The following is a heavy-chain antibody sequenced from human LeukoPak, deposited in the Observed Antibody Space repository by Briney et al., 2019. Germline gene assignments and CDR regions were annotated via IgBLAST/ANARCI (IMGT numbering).Heavy chain of an antibody. CDR1: GGSISSYY. J-gene: IGHJ3*02. CDR3: ARCPPYDYVWGSYRYTALEAFDI. CDR2: IYYSGRT. V-gene: IGHV4-59*01. D-gene: IGHD3-16*02. Sequence: PSETLSLTCSVSGGSISSYYWSWIRQPPGKGLEWSGYIYYSGRTNYNPSLKSGVTISVNTSKNQFSLKLGSVTAADTAVYYCARCPPYDYVWGSYRYTALEAFDIWGQGTMVTVSS.